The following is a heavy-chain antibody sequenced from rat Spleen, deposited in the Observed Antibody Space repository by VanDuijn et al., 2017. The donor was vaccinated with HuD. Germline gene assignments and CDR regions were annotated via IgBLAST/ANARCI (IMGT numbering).Heavy chain of an antibody. Sequence: EVQLVESGGGLVQPGRSLKLSCAASGFTFSDYGMAWVRAAPTKGLEWVETTSYGDSSGHSSTYYRDSVKGRFPISRDNAKSTLSLQMDSLRSEDTATYYCARRHYGYTDYFDYWGQGVMVTVSS. J-gene: IGHJ2*01. D-gene: IGHD1-9*01. CDR1: GFTFSDYG. CDR2: TSYGDSSGHSST. CDR3: ARRHYGYTDYFDY. V-gene: IGHV5-29*01.